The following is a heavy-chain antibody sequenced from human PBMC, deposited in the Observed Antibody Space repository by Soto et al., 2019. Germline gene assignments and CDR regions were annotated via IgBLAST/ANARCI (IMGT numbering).Heavy chain of an antibody. CDR1: GFTFSSYS. Sequence: EVQLVESGGGLRQPGSSLRLSCAASGFTFSSYSMNWVRQTPGKGLEWVSYISSSSSSIYYADSVKGRFTISRDNAKNSLSLQMNSLRAEDTAVYFCVREVKYSNSWKPFDYWGQGTLVTVSS. D-gene: IGHD6-13*01. CDR3: VREVKYSNSWKPFDY. CDR2: ISSSSSSI. J-gene: IGHJ4*02. V-gene: IGHV3-48*01.